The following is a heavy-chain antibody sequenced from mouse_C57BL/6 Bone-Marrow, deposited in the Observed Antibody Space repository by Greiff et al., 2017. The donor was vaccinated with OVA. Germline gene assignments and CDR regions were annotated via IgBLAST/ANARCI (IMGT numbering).Heavy chain of an antibody. CDR1: GFTFSDFY. CDR2: SRNKANDYTT. D-gene: IGHD1-2*01. Sequence: EVKLVESGGGLVQSGRSLRLSCATSGFTFSDFYMEWVRQAPGKGLEWIAASRNKANDYTTEYSASVKGRFIVSRDTSQSLLYLQMNALRAEDTAIYYCARDYYGPAGAMDYWGQGTSVTVSS. J-gene: IGHJ4*01. V-gene: IGHV7-1*01. CDR3: ARDYYGPAGAMDY.